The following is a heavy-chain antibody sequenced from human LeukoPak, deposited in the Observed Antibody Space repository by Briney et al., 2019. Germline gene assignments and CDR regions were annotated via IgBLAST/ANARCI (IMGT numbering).Heavy chain of an antibody. Sequence: SETLSLTCTVSGGSIRSSSYYWAWIRQPPGKGLEWIGSIYYSGSTYYNPSLKSRVTISVDTSKNQFSLKLSSVTAADTAVYYCASLQSSQGAFDIWGQGTMITVSS. J-gene: IGHJ3*02. CDR3: ASLQSSQGAFDI. CDR1: GGSIRSSSYY. V-gene: IGHV4-39*01. CDR2: IYYSGST.